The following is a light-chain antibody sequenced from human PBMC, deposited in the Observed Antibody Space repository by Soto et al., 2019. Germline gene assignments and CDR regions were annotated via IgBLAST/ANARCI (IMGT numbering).Light chain of an antibody. V-gene: IGKV3-15*01. J-gene: IGKJ2*01. Sequence: ETEMTLTPAALSVSPRESASLSCRASQSVSSYLAWYQQKPGQAPRLLIYGASTRATDIPARFSGSWSGTEFTLTFSSLQSEDFAVYYCQQHNHWPPYTFGQGTKVDIK. CDR2: GAS. CDR1: QSVSSY. CDR3: QQHNHWPPYT.